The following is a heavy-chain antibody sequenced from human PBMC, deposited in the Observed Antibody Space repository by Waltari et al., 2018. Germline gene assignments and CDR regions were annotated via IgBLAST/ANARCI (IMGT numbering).Heavy chain of an antibody. V-gene: IGHV3-30-3*01. D-gene: IGHD3-10*01. J-gene: IGHJ6*03. CDR2: ISYDGSNK. CDR3: ARDWYYYGSGFSYMDV. Sequence: QVQLVESGGGVVQPGRSLSLSCAASGFPCSSSDLTWVLQAPGKGLEWVAVISYDGSNKYYADSVKGRFTISRDNSKNTLYLQMNSLRAEDTAVYYCARDWYYYGSGFSYMDVWGKGTTVTISS. CDR1: GFPCSSSD.